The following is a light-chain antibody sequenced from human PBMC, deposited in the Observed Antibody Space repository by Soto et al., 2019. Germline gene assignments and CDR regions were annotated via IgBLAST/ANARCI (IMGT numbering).Light chain of an antibody. J-gene: IGKJ2*01. V-gene: IGKV1-8*01. Sequence: AIRMTQSPSSFSASTRDRVTITCRASQGISSYLAWYQQKPVKAPKLLVYAASTLQYGVPSRFSGSGSGTDFTLTISCLQSEDFATYFCQQYYTYPQTFGQGTKVDIK. CDR2: AAS. CDR3: QQYYTYPQT. CDR1: QGISSY.